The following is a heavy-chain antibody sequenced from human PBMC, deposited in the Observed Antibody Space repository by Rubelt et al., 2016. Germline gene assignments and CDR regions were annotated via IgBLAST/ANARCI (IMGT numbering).Heavy chain of an antibody. J-gene: IGHJ4*02. CDR3: AGGASVDY. D-gene: IGHD6-6*01. CDR1: GFTSSDYY. CDR2: NSSSGRDI. V-gene: IGHV3-11*01. Sequence: QVPLVESGGGLVKPGGSLRLSCAASGFTSSDYYMHWIRQATGKGLEWGSCNSSSGRDIYYAESVQGRFTNSMANAKNSLYMKNHGLGVEDTAVYFCAGGASVDYWGQGTLVTVSS.